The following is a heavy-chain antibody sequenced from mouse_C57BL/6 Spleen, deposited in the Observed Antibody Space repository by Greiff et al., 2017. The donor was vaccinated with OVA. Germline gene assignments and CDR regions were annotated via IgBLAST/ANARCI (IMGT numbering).Heavy chain of an antibody. CDR2: IDPSDSYT. D-gene: IGHD2-4*01. Sequence: QVQLQQSGAELVRPGTSVKLSCKASGYTFTSYWMHWVKQRPGQGLEWIGVIDPSDSYTNYNQKFKGKATLTVDTSSSTAYMQLSSLTSEDSAVYYCARGGYDYDRVYYFDYWGQGTTLTVSS. CDR1: GYTFTSYW. V-gene: IGHV1-59*01. J-gene: IGHJ2*01. CDR3: ARGGYDYDRVYYFDY.